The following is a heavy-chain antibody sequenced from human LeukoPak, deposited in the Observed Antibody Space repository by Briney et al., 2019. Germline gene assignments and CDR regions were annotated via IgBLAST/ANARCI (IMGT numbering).Heavy chain of an antibody. J-gene: IGHJ6*03. Sequence: SVKVSCKASGGTFSSYAISWVRQAPGQGLEWMGGIIPIFGTANYAQKFQGRVTITADESTSTAYMELSSLRSEDTAVYYCARATYSWMKGNYYYYYMDVWGKGTTVTISS. CDR2: IIPIFGTA. CDR3: ARATYSWMKGNYYYYYMDV. D-gene: IGHD1-20*01. CDR1: GGTFSSYA. V-gene: IGHV1-69*13.